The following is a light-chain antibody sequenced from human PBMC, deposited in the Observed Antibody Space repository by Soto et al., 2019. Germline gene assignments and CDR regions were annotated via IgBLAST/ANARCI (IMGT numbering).Light chain of an antibody. Sequence: EIVMTQSPATLSVSPGDRATLSCRASQSVSDNLAWYQQKPGQAPRLLIYGASTRATGIPARFSGSGSGTEFTLTISSLQSEDFAVYYCQQSNNWPYTFGQGTKVDIK. CDR3: QQSNNWPYT. V-gene: IGKV3-15*01. J-gene: IGKJ2*01. CDR1: QSVSDN. CDR2: GAS.